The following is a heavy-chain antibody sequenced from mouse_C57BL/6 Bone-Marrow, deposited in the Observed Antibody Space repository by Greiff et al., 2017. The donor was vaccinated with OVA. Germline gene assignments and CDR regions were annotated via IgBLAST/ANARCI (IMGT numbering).Heavy chain of an antibody. CDR1: GFSLTSYG. CDR3: DKRADHYSMDY. CDR2: IWGGGST. Sequence: VKLMEPGPGLVAPSQSLSITCTVSGFSLTSYGVDWVRQPPGKGLEWLGVIWGGGSTNYNSALMSRLSISKDNSKRQVFLKMNSLQADDTAIYCGDKRADHYSMDYWGQGTSVTVSS. J-gene: IGHJ4*01. D-gene: IGHD3-3*01. V-gene: IGHV2-9*01.